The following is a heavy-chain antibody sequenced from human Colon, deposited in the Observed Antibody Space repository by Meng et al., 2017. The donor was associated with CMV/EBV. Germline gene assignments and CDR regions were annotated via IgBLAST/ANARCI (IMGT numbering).Heavy chain of an antibody. Sequence: GGSLKISCVASGFNIGDFVMTWVRQTPGKGLECVAAVSQSGGFKYHADSVMARFRISRDLSKNTVHLRMTGLRGDDTALYYCARGSNSSFDPWGQGTLVTVSS. CDR3: ARGSNSSFDP. CDR2: VSQSGGFK. J-gene: IGHJ5*02. D-gene: IGHD4-11*01. V-gene: IGHV3-23*01. CDR1: GFNIGDFV.